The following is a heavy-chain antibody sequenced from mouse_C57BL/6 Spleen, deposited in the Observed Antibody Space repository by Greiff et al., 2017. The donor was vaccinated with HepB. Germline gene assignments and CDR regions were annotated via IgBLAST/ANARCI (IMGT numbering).Heavy chain of an antibody. CDR3: ARHSNYVYYFDY. D-gene: IGHD2-5*01. J-gene: IGHJ2*01. Sequence: QVQLKESGAELVKPGASVKISCKASGYAFSSYWMNWVKQRPGKGLEWIGQIYPGDGDTNYNGKFKGKATLTADKSSSTAYMQLSSLTSEDSAVYFCARHSNYVYYFDYWGQGTTLTVSS. CDR1: GYAFSSYW. V-gene: IGHV1-80*01. CDR2: IYPGDGDT.